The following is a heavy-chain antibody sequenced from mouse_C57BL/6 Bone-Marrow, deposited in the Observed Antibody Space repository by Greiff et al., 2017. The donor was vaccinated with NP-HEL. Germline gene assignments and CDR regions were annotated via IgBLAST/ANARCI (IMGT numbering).Heavy chain of an antibody. Sequence: VQLQQPGAELVRPGSSVKLSCKASGYTFTSYWLHWVKQRPIQGLEWIGIIDPSYSANHYNQKFKDKATLTVDQSYSTAYLQLSSLTSEDSAVYYCARVLSPWYFDFWGTGTTVTVSS. J-gene: IGHJ1*03. CDR1: GYTFTSYW. CDR3: ARVLSPWYFDF. CDR2: IDPSYSAN. V-gene: IGHV1-52*01.